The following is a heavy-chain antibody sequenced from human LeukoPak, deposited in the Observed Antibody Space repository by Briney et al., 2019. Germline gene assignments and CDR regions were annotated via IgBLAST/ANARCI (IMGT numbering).Heavy chain of an antibody. Sequence: SETLSLTCTVSGGSISSYYWSWIRQPPGKGLEWIGYIYYSGSTNYNPSLKSRVTISLDTSKNQFSLKLNSVTAADTAVYYCARDRKGAAYDYWGQGTLVTVSS. D-gene: IGHD3-16*01. J-gene: IGHJ4*02. V-gene: IGHV4-59*01. CDR3: ARDRKGAAYDY. CDR1: GGSISSYY. CDR2: IYYSGST.